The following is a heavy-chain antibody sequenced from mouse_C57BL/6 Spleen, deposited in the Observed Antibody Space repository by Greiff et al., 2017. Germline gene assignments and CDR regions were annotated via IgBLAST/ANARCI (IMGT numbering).Heavy chain of an antibody. J-gene: IGHJ4*01. CDR2: IDPETGGT. Sequence: LLRPGASVTLSCKASGYTFTDYDMTWVKQTPVHGLEWIGAIDPETGGTDYNQKFKGKAILTADKSASTAYMALRILTSEVSAVDYWTRWRFRFAVDYWGQGTSVTVSS. CDR1: GYTFTDYD. V-gene: IGHV1-15*01. CDR3: TRWRFRFAVDY.